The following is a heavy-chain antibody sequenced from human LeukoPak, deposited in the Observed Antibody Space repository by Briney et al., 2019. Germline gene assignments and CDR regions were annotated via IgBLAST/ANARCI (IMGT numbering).Heavy chain of an antibody. J-gene: IGHJ6*03. V-gene: IGHV1-24*01. CDR3: ATKTRYYYGSGNPYYMDV. CDR1: GYTLTELS. CDR2: FDPEDGET. Sequence: RASVKVSCKVSGYTLTELSMHWVRQAPGKGLEWMGGFDPEDGETIYAQKFQGRVTMTEDTSTDTAYMELSSLRSEDTAVYYCATKTRYYYGSGNPYYMDVWGKGTTVTVSS. D-gene: IGHD3-10*01.